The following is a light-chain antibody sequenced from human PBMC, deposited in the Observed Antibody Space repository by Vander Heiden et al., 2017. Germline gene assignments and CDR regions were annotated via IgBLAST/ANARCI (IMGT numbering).Light chain of an antibody. CDR1: SSNIGNNY. Sequence: QSVLTQPPSVSAAPGQKVTISCSGSSSNIGNNYVPWYQQLPGTAPKRLIDDNNKRPSGIPDRFSGSKSGTSATLGITGLQTGDEADYYCGTGDSSLSAANWVFGGGTKLTVL. J-gene: IGLJ3*02. CDR3: GTGDSSLSAANWV. CDR2: DNN. V-gene: IGLV1-51*01.